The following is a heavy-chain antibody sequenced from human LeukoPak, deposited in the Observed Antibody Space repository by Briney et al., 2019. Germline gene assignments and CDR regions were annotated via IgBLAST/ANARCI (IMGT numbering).Heavy chain of an antibody. CDR3: ASNPQDWVAATPG. V-gene: IGHV3-21*01. J-gene: IGHJ4*02. Sequence: GGSLRLSCAASGFTFSSYSMNWVRQAPGEGLEWVSSISSSSSYIYYADSVKGRFTISRDNAKNSLYLQMNSLRAEDTAVYYCASNPQDWVAATPGWGQGTLVTVSS. CDR1: GFTFSSYS. D-gene: IGHD2-15*01. CDR2: ISSSSSYI.